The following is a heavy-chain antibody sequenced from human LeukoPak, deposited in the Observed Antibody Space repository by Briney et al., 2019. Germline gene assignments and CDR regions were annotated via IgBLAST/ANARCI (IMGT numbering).Heavy chain of an antibody. CDR3: AKGSRYRPYYYYYYGMDV. D-gene: IGHD1-26*01. J-gene: IGHJ6*02. CDR1: GFTFDDYA. CDR2: ISWNSGSI. V-gene: IGHV3-9*01. Sequence: GGSLRLSCAASGFTFDDYAMPWVRQAPGKGLEWVSGISWNSGSIGYADSVKGRFTISRDNAKNSLYLQMNSLRAEDTALYYCAKGSRYRPYYYYYYGMDVWGQGTTVTVSS.